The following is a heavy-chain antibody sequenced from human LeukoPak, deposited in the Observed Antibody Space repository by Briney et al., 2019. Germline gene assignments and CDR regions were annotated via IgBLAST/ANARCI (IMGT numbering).Heavy chain of an antibody. D-gene: IGHD3-10*01. J-gene: IGHJ3*02. CDR3: AKSNGYGLVDI. CDR1: GTSVSSSNW. CDR2: IYHSGST. Sequence: SETLSLTCVVSGTSVSSSNWWSWVRQPPGKGLEWIGEIYHSGSTNYNPSLKSRVTISVDNFKNQFSLKLNSVTAADTAVYYCAKSNGYGLVDIWGQGTMVTVSS. V-gene: IGHV4-4*02.